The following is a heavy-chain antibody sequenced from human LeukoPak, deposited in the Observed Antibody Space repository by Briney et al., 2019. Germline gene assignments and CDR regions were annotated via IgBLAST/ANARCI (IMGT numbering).Heavy chain of an antibody. CDR1: GYTFTAYY. D-gene: IGHD6-13*01. Sequence: GASVRVSCKAFGYTFTAYYMHWVRQAPGQGLEWMGWMHPNSGGTHYEQKFQGRVTMTRDTSISTAYMEVSRLTSDDTAVYYCATSSGYSSSWGAFDIWGQGTMVTVSS. CDR2: MHPNSGGT. V-gene: IGHV1-2*02. J-gene: IGHJ3*02. CDR3: ATSSGYSSSWGAFDI.